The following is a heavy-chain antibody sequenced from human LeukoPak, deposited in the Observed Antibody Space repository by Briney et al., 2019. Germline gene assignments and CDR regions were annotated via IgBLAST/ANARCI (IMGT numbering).Heavy chain of an antibody. D-gene: IGHD2-15*01. Sequence: GGSLRLSCAASGFTFSTYWMSWVRQAPGKGLEWVANIKQDVSEKYYVDSVKGRFTISRDNAKNSLYLQMNSLRDEDTAVYYCARARRYLGYCSGGSCYGYFDYWGQGTLVTVSS. V-gene: IGHV3-7*01. CDR1: GFTFSTYW. J-gene: IGHJ4*02. CDR2: IKQDVSEK. CDR3: ARARRYLGYCSGGSCYGYFDY.